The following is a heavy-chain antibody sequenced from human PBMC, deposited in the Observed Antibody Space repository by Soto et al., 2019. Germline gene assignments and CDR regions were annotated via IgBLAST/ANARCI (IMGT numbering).Heavy chain of an antibody. CDR3: ARRQGYCSGGSCYKSWFDP. CDR2: IYYSGST. D-gene: IGHD2-15*01. CDR1: GFTVSSNY. J-gene: IGHJ5*02. Sequence: PGGSLRLSCAASGFTVSSNYWSWIRQPPGKGLEWIGYIYYSGSTNYNPSLKSRVTISVDTSKNQFSLKLSSVTAADTAVYYCARRQGYCSGGSCYKSWFDPWGQGTLVTVSS. V-gene: IGHV4-59*08.